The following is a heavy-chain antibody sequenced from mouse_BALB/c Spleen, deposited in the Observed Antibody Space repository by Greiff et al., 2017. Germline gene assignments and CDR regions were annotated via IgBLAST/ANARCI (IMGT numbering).Heavy chain of an antibody. J-gene: IGHJ2*01. V-gene: IGHV5-9*03. CDR2: ISSGGGNT. CDR3: ARYNYYGSHYFDY. Sequence: EVQLVESGGGLVKPGGSLKLSCAASGFTFSSYTMSWVRQTPEKRLEWVATISSGGGNTYYPDSVKGRFTISRDNAKNNLYLQMSSLRSEDTALYYCARYNYYGSHYFDYWGQGTTLTVSS. CDR1: GFTFSSYT. D-gene: IGHD1-1*01.